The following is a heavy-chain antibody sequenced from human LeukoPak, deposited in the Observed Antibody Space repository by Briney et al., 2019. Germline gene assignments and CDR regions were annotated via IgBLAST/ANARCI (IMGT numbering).Heavy chain of an antibody. V-gene: IGHV4-34*01. CDR1: GGSFSGYY. Sequence: SEXLSLTCAVYGGSFSGYYWNWVRQPPGKGLEWIGEINHSGSNNYNTCLKRRGNISVRTSKKQCSLKLSSVTAADTAVYYCASSLTGFGEFPGYWGQGTLVTVSS. CDR2: INHSGSN. D-gene: IGHD3-10*01. CDR3: ASSLTGFGEFPGY. J-gene: IGHJ4*02.